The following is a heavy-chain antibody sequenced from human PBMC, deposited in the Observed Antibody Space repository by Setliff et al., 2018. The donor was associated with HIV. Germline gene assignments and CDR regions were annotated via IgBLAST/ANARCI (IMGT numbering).Heavy chain of an antibody. CDR2: IYYSGST. D-gene: IGHD6-13*01. V-gene: IGHV4-39*01. J-gene: IGHJ4*02. Sequence: PSETLSLTCTVSGGSISSSSYYWGWIRQPPGKGLEWIGNIYYSGSTYYNPSLKSRVTISVDTSKNQFSLKLSSVTAADTAVYYCASPASDSSTANGADYWGQGTLVTVSS. CDR1: GGSISSSSYY. CDR3: ASPASDSSTANGADY.